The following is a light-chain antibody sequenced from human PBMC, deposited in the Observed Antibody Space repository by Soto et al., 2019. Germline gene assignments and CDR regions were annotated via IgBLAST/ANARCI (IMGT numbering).Light chain of an antibody. Sequence: QSVLPQPPSASGSPGQSVTISCTGTSSDVGGYNYVSCYQQHPGKAPKLMIYEVSKRPSGVPDRFSGSKSGNTASLTVSGLQAEDEADYYCSSYAGSNNPFVFGTGTKVTVL. J-gene: IGLJ1*01. CDR3: SSYAGSNNPFV. CDR1: SSDVGGYNY. V-gene: IGLV2-8*01. CDR2: EVS.